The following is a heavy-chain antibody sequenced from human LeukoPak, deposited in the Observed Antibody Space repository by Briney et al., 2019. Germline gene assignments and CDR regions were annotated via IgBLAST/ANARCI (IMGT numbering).Heavy chain of an antibody. CDR2: INPNSGGT. V-gene: IGHV1-2*02. CDR1: GYTFTGYY. CDR3: ARELVGWDYYDSSGYYPGY. D-gene: IGHD3-22*01. Sequence: ASVKVSCKASGYTFTGYYMHRVRQAPGQGLEWMGWINPNSGGTNYAQKFQGRVTMTRDTSISTAYMELSRLRSDDTAVYYCARELVGWDYYDSSGYYPGYWGQGTLVTVSS. J-gene: IGHJ4*02.